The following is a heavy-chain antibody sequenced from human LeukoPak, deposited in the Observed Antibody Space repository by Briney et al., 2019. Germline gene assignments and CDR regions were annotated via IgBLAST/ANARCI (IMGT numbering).Heavy chain of an antibody. CDR1: GGSFSGYY. V-gene: IGHV4-34*01. CDR2: INHSGST. J-gene: IGHJ5*02. CDR3: ARGLFIVVVPAASRWFDP. Sequence: SETLSLTCAVYGGSFSGYYWSWIRQPPGKRLEWIGEINHSGSTNYNPSLKSRVTISVDTSKNQFSLKLSSVTAADTAVYYCARGLFIVVVPAASRWFDPWGQGTLVTVSS. D-gene: IGHD2-2*01.